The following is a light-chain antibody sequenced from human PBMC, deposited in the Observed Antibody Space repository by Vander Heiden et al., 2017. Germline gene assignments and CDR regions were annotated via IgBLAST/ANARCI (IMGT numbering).Light chain of an antibody. V-gene: IGKV3-20*01. Sequence: DIALTQSPGTLSLSPGERATLYCRASQSVDSSYLAWYQQKPGQAPRLLIYRASSRATGIPDRFSGSGSGTDFTLTIRRLEPEDFAVYYCQHGVNARGLTFGGGTKVEIK. J-gene: IGKJ4*01. CDR1: QSVDSSY. CDR3: QHGVNARGLT. CDR2: RAS.